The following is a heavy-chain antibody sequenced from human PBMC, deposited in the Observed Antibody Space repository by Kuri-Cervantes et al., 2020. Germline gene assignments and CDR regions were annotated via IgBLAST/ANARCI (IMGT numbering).Heavy chain of an antibody. D-gene: IGHD2-2*01. J-gene: IGHJ6*03. CDR3: AREGGNPIVVVPAATHYYYYMDV. CDR2: IYHSGST. V-gene: IGHV4-39*07. Sequence: SETLSLTCTVSGGSISSSSYYWGWIRQPPGKGLEWIGSIYHSGSTYYNPSLKSRVTISVDTSKNQFSLKLSSVTAADTAVYYCAREGGNPIVVVPAATHYYYYMDVWGKGTTVTVSS. CDR1: GGSISSSSYY.